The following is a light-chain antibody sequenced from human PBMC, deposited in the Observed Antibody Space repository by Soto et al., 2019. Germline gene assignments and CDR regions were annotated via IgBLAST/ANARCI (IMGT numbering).Light chain of an antibody. V-gene: IGKV1-9*01. CDR2: GAS. CDR1: QGINTY. Sequence: DIQLTQSPSFLSASVGDRVTITCRASQGINTYLAWYQQKPGKAPKLLIYGASTLQSGVPSRFSGGGSGTDFTLTISILQPEDFSVYYCQQHNRYPLTFGGGTNVEIK. CDR3: QQHNRYPLT. J-gene: IGKJ4*01.